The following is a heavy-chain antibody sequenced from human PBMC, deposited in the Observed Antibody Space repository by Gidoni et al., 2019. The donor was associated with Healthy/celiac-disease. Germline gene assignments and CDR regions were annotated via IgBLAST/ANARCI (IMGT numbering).Heavy chain of an antibody. V-gene: IGHV3-30-3*01. D-gene: IGHD2-21*02. Sequence: QVQLVESGGGVVQPGRSLRLSCAAPGFTFSSYAMHWVRQAPGKGLEWVAVISDDGSNKYYADSVKGRFTISRDNSKNTLYLQMNSLRAEDTAVYYCAREGIVVVTAVHDYWGQGTLVTVSS. CDR3: AREGIVVVTAVHDY. CDR1: GFTFSSYA. CDR2: ISDDGSNK. J-gene: IGHJ4*02.